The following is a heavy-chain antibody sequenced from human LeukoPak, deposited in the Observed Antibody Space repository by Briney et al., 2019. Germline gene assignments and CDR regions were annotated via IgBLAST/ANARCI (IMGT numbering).Heavy chain of an antibody. J-gene: IGHJ5*02. CDR1: GFTFRSYS. CDR2: ISISSDSI. CDR3: ARGPPMFTP. V-gene: IGHV3-48*02. Sequence: PGRSLRLSCAASGFTFRSYSMHWVHQAPGKGLEWVSYISISSDSIYYADSVKGRFTISRDNAKNSLYLQMNSLRDDDTAVYYCARGPPMFTPWGQGTLVTVSS. D-gene: IGHD3-10*01.